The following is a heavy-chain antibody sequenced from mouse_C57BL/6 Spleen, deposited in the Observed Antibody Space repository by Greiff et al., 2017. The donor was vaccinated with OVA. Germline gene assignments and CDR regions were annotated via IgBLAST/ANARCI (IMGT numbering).Heavy chain of an antibody. J-gene: IGHJ4*01. CDR3: ARQGDAMDY. V-gene: IGHV5-6*01. CDR1: GFTFSSYG. CDR2: ISSGGSYT. Sequence: DVQLVESGGDLVKPGGSLKLSCAASGFTFSSYGMSWVRQTPDKRLEWVATISSGGSYTYYPDSVKGRFTISRDNAKNTLYLQMSSLKSEDTAMYYCARQGDAMDYWGQGTSVTVSS.